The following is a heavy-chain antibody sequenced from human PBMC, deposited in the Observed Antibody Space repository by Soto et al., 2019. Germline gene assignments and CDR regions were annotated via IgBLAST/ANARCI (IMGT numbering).Heavy chain of an antibody. V-gene: IGHV3-33*01. J-gene: IGHJ3*02. CDR1: GFTFSSYG. CDR2: IWHDGSSK. D-gene: IGHD2-15*01. CDR3: AGGRDAALNALDI. Sequence: QVQLVESGGGVVQPGRSLRLSCAASGFTFSSYGMHWVRQAPGKGLEWVAVIWHDGSSKYHADSVKGRFTISRDNSKNKLYLEMNSLRAEDRAVYYCAGGRDAALNALDILGQGTMVIVSS.